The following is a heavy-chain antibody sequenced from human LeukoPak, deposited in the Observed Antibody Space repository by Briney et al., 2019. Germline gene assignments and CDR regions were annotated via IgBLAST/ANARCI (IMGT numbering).Heavy chain of an antibody. CDR1: GFTFGDYA. J-gene: IGHJ6*03. CDR2: IRSKAYGGTT. CDR3: TRDGLLWFGEYLYYYYYYMDV. Sequence: GGSLRLSCTASGFTFGDYAMSWFRQAPGKGLEWVGFIRSKAYGGTTEYAASVKGRFTISRDDSKSIAYLQMNSLKTEDTAVYYCTRDGLLWFGEYLYYYYYYMDVWGKGTTVTVSS. D-gene: IGHD3-10*01. V-gene: IGHV3-49*03.